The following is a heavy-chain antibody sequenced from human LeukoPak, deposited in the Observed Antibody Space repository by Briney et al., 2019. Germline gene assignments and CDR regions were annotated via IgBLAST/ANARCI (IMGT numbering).Heavy chain of an antibody. V-gene: IGHV3-48*03. CDR3: ARGFSY. CDR1: GFTFSSYE. CDR2: ISSSSGI. Sequence: GGSLRLSCIASGFTFSSYEMSWVRQAPGKGLEWVSYISSSSGIFYADSVKGRFTISRDNAKNSLYLQMNSLRAADTAVYYCARGFSYWGQGTLVTVSS. J-gene: IGHJ4*02.